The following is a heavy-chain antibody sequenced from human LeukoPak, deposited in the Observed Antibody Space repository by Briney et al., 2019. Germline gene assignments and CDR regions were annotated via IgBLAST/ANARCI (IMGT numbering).Heavy chain of an antibody. D-gene: IGHD5-24*01. CDR1: GGSFSGYY. V-gene: IGHV4-34*01. Sequence: SETLSLTCAVYGGSFSGYYWNWIRQPPGKGLEWIGEINHSGSTNYNPSLKSRVTVSLDTSKNQFSLKLSSVTAADTAVYYCARGADGVDYWGQGTLVTVSS. CDR2: INHSGST. J-gene: IGHJ4*02. CDR3: ARGADGVDY.